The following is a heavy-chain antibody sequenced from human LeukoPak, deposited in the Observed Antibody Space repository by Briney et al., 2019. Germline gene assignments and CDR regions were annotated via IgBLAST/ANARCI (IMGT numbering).Heavy chain of an antibody. J-gene: IGHJ4*02. V-gene: IGHV4-30-2*01. CDR1: GASISNGGYS. Sequence: SETLSFTCAVSGASISNGGYSWSWIRQPPGKGLEWIGYIYHSGSTYYNPSLKSRVTISLDRSKNQFSLKLNSVTAADTAVYYCARALGYCSGDSCYSDYFDYWGQGTLVTVSS. CDR3: ARALGYCSGDSCYSDYFDY. CDR2: IYHSGST. D-gene: IGHD2-15*01.